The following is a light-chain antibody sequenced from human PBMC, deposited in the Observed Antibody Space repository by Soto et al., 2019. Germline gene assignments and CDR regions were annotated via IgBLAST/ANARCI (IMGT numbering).Light chain of an antibody. CDR3: QSYYTILTV. CDR2: ANN. CDR1: SSNIGAGYD. V-gene: IGLV1-40*01. Sequence: QSVLTQPPSVSGAPGQRVTISCSGSSSNIGAGYDVHWYQQLPGKAPKLLIYANNNRPSGVPDRFSGSKSVTSASLAIAGLQAEDEADYYCQSYYTILTVFGTGTKVTVL. J-gene: IGLJ1*01.